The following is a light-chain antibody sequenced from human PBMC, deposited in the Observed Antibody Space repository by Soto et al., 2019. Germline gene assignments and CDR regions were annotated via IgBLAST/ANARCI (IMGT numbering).Light chain of an antibody. Sequence: QSVLTQPPSVAGAPGQRVTISCTGRSSNIGAGYDVHWYQQLPGTAPKLLIYGNSNRPSGVPDRFSGSKSGTSASLAITGFQAEDEADYYCQSYDSRLSGCVFGTGTKVTVL. V-gene: IGLV1-40*01. CDR3: QSYDSRLSGCV. J-gene: IGLJ1*01. CDR2: GNS. CDR1: SSNIGAGYD.